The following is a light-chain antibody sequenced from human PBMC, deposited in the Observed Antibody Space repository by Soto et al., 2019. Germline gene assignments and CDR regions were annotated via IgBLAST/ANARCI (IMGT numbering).Light chain of an antibody. J-gene: IGLJ3*02. CDR3: FLTYPDTWV. V-gene: IGLV7-46*01. Sequence: QTVVTQEPSLTVSPGGAVTLTCGSSTGVVTSGHYPYWFQQKPGQAPRPLIYDTSIKHPWTPARFSGSLLGGKAALTLSGAQPDDEADYYCFLTYPDTWVFGGGTKVTVL. CDR2: DTS. CDR1: TGVVTSGHY.